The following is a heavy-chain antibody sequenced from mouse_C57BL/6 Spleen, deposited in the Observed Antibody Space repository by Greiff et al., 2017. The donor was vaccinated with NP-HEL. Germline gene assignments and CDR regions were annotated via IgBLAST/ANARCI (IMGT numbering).Heavy chain of an antibody. V-gene: IGHV5-6*01. CDR3: ARHDSKGDYFDY. J-gene: IGHJ2*01. Sequence: EVKLMESGGDLVKPGGSLKLSCAASGFTFSSYGMSWVRQTPDKRLEWVATISSGGSYTYYPDSVKGRFTISRDNAKNTLYLQMSSLKSEDTAMYYCARHDSKGDYFDYWGQGTTLTVSS. CDR1: GFTFSSYG. CDR2: ISSGGSYT. D-gene: IGHD2-5*01.